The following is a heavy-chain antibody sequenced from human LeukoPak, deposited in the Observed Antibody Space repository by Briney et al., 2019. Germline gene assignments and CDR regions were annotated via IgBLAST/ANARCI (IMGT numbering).Heavy chain of an antibody. CDR2: IYTSGST. V-gene: IGHV4-61*02. J-gene: IGHJ4*02. CDR3: ARDQKGPFDY. Sequence: SETLSLTSTVSGGSISSGSYYWSWIRQPAGKGLEWIGRIYTSGSTNYNPSLKSRVTISVDTSKNQFSLKLSSVTAADTAVYYCARDQKGPFDYWGQGTLVTVSS. CDR1: GGSISSGSYY.